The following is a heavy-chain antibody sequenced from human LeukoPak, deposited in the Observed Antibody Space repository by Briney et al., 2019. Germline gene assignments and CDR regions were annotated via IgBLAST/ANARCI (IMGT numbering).Heavy chain of an antibody. CDR2: IYYSGST. CDR1: GGSISSSSYY. Sequence: PSETLSLTCTVSGGSISSSSYYWGWIRQPPGKGPEWIGSIYYSGSTYYNPSLKSRVTISVDTSKSQFSLKLSSVTPEDTAVYYCARLTYDILTGWVWFDPWGQGTLVTVSS. D-gene: IGHD3-9*01. J-gene: IGHJ5*02. V-gene: IGHV4-39*07. CDR3: ARLTYDILTGWVWFDP.